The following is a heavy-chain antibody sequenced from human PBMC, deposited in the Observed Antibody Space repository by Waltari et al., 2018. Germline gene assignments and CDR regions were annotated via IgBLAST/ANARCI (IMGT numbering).Heavy chain of an antibody. CDR2: IYYSGST. D-gene: IGHD6-13*01. CDR3: ARDCSSSWYRDAFDI. V-gene: IGHV4-59*01. Sequence: QVQLQESGPGLVKPSETLSLTCTVSGGSISSYYWSWIRQPPGKGLEWIGYIYYSGSTNYNPSLKSRVTISVDTSKNQFSLKLSSVTAADTAVYYCARDCSSSWYRDAFDIWGQGTMVTVSS. CDR1: GGSISSYY. J-gene: IGHJ3*02.